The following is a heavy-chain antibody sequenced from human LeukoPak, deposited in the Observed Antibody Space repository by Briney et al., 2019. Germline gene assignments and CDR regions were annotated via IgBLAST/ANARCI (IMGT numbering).Heavy chain of an antibody. CDR1: EFTFSNFA. V-gene: IGHV3-23*01. CDR2: VNGGGGRT. Sequence: GGSLRLSCAASEFTFSNFAMSWVRQAPGKGLEWVSTVNGGGGRTYYADSVKGRFTISRDNSKNTLYLQMNNLRAEDTAVYCCARGGELLRPADYWGQGALVTVSS. CDR3: ARGGELLRPADY. J-gene: IGHJ4*02. D-gene: IGHD1-26*01.